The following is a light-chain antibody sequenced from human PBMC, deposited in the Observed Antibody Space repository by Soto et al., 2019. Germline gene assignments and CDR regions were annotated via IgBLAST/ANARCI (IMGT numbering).Light chain of an antibody. CDR2: GAS. Sequence: EIVLTQSPGTLSLSPGERATLSCRASQSISSSYLAWYQQKPGQAPRLLIYGASSRATGIPDRFSGSGSGTDFTLTISRLEPEDFAVYFCQQSGGSPLTFGLGTIVEI. J-gene: IGKJ1*01. CDR3: QQSGGSPLT. V-gene: IGKV3-20*01. CDR1: QSISSSY.